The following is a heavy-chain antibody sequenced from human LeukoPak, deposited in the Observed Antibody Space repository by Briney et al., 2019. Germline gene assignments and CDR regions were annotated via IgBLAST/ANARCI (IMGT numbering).Heavy chain of an antibody. D-gene: IGHD2-2*01. J-gene: IGHJ4*02. CDR2: LTGSGGST. CDR1: GFTFSNHA. V-gene: IGHV3-23*01. CDR3: AKVASLCTSTSCVRGGFDY. Sequence: GGSLRLSCTASGFTFSNHAMSWVRQAPGKGLEWVSSLTGSGGSTYYADSVKGRFTISRDNSQNTLYLQMNNLRAEDTAKYYCAKVASLCTSTSCVRGGFDYWGQGTLVTVSS.